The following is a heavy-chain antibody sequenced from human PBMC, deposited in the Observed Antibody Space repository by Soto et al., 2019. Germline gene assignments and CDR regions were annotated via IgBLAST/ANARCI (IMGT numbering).Heavy chain of an antibody. CDR3: ARTPSNVVVTAKSDY. D-gene: IGHD2-21*02. V-gene: IGHV3-33*01. Sequence: QVQLVESGGGVVQPGRSLRLSCAASGFTFSSYGMHWVRQAPGKGLEWVAVIWYDGSNKYYADSVKGRFTISRDNSKNTLYMQMNSLRAEDTAVYYCARTPSNVVVTAKSDYWGQGTLVTVSS. CDR1: GFTFSSYG. CDR2: IWYDGSNK. J-gene: IGHJ4*02.